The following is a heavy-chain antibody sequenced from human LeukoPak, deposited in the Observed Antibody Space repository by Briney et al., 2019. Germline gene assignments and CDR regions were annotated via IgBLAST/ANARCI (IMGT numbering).Heavy chain of an antibody. CDR1: GGTFSSYV. J-gene: IGHJ5*02. D-gene: IGHD6-6*01. Sequence: SVKVSCKAFGGTFSSYVINWVRQAPGQGLEWMGGIIPIFGTTNYAQKFQGRVTITADESTNTVYMELSSLRSEDTAVYYCARPKGWSSSFHIPTNNWFDPWGQGTLVTVSS. CDR3: ARPKGWSSSFHIPTNNWFDP. CDR2: IIPIFGTT. V-gene: IGHV1-69*13.